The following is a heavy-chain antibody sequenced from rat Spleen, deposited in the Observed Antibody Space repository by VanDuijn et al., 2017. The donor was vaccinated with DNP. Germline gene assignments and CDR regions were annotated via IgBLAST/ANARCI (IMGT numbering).Heavy chain of an antibody. V-gene: IGHV3-1*01. CDR1: GYSITSNY. CDR2: IGYSGST. D-gene: IGHD1-6*01. CDR3: ARGDILRSFDY. Sequence: EVQLQESGPGLVKPSQSLSLTCSVTGYSITSNYWGWIRKFPGNKMEWIGHIGYSGSTNYNPSLKGRISITSDTPKNQFFLQVNSVTTEDTATYYCARGDILRSFDYWGQGVMVTVSS. J-gene: IGHJ2*01.